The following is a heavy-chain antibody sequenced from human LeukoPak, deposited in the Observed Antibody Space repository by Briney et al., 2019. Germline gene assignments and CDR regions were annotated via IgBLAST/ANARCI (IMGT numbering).Heavy chain of an antibody. CDR1: GGSISSSNSY. D-gene: IGHD1-26*01. V-gene: IGHV4-39*01. CDR2: VYNSGGT. CDR3: ARHRVVGTTRGRGFDS. Sequence: SETLSLTCTVPGGSISSSNSYWGWIRQPPGKGLEWIGCVYNSGGTSYNPSLKSRVIISKDTSKDQVSLRLSSVTVADTAVYYCARHRVVGTTRGRGFDSWGQGTLVIVSS. J-gene: IGHJ5*01.